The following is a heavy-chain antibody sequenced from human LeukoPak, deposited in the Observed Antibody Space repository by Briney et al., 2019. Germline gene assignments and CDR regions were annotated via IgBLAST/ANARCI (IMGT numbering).Heavy chain of an antibody. D-gene: IGHD4-17*01. CDR2: ISPYTGNS. J-gene: IGHJ4*02. Sequence: GASVKVSCKVSGFTFSNYVLTWVRQAPGQGLEWMERISPYTGNSNYAQKFQDRVTMTTDTSTSTAYMELSSLRSEDTAVYYCARDVKYEYGDYEGDYWGQGTLVTVSS. CDR1: GFTFSNYV. V-gene: IGHV1-18*01. CDR3: ARDVKYEYGDYEGDY.